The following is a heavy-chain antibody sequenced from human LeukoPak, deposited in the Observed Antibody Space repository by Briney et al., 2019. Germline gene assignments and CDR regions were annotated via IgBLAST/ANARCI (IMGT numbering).Heavy chain of an antibody. V-gene: IGHV4-59*01. J-gene: IGHJ2*01. D-gene: IGHD5-12*01. CDR3: ARWRWLRLRRENWYFDL. CDR1: GGSISGYY. Sequence: PSETLSLTCTVSGGSISGYYWSWIRQPPGKGLEWIGYISYSGSTNYNPSLKSRVNISVDTPKKQFSLKLSSVTAADTAVYYCARWRWLRLRRENWYFDLWGRGTLVTVSS. CDR2: ISYSGST.